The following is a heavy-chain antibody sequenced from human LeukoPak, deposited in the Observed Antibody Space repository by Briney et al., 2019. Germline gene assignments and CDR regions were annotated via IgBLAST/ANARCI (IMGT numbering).Heavy chain of an antibody. CDR1: GFTFSSYA. CDR2: ISGSGGST. V-gene: IGHV3-23*01. Sequence: GGSLRLSCAASGFTFSSYAMSWFRQAPGKGLEWVSAISGSGGSTYYADSVKGRFTISRDNSKNTLYLQMNSLRAEDTAVYYCAKVGSRMVRGVINWFDPWGQGTLVTVSS. J-gene: IGHJ5*02. CDR3: AKVGSRMVRGVINWFDP. D-gene: IGHD3-10*01.